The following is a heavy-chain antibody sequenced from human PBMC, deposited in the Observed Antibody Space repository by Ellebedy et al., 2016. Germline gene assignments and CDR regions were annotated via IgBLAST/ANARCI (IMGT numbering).Heavy chain of an antibody. Sequence: GESLKISXAASGFTFSEHYIRRFRQATGKGLEWVSYISSSGSYTDYPDSVKGRFTISRDNAKRSLYLQMDRLTSDDTAVYYCASSTYKYGLVHGVDLWGQGTTVTVSS. CDR3: ASSTYKYGLVHGVDL. D-gene: IGHD5-24*01. CDR2: ISSSGSYT. V-gene: IGHV3-11*06. J-gene: IGHJ6*02. CDR1: GFTFSEHY.